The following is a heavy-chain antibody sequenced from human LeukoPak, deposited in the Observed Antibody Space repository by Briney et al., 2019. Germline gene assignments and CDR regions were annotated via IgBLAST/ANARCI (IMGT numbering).Heavy chain of an antibody. D-gene: IGHD6-13*01. V-gene: IGHV3-21*06. Sequence: GGSLRLSCAASGFTFCRFSMNWVPQAAGKGLEWVSVISSSSKYIYYADSVNGRFTISRDNAKNSLYLQMSSPTAEHTAVYYCARVSTAVSLAIDYWGQGTLVTVST. J-gene: IGHJ4*02. CDR3: ARVSTAVSLAIDY. CDR2: ISSSSKYI. CDR1: GFTFCRFS.